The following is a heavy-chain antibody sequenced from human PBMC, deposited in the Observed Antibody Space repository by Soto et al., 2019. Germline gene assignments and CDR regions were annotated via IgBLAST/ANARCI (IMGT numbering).Heavy chain of an antibody. V-gene: IGHV1-18*01. D-gene: IGHD6-6*01. CDR2: ISAYNGNT. CDR1: GYTFTIYG. Sequence: ASLKVSCKASGYTFTIYGISWVRQAPGQGLEWMGWISAYNGNTNYAQKLQGRVTMTTDTSTSTAYMELRSLRSDDTAVYYCARDLAARPPYDYWGQGTLVTVSS. J-gene: IGHJ4*02. CDR3: ARDLAARPPYDY.